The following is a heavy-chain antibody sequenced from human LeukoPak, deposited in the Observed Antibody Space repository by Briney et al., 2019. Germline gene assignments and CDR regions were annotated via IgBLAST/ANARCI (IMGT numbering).Heavy chain of an antibody. V-gene: IGHV1-46*01. CDR3: ARARTGDSDY. J-gene: IGHJ4*02. Sequence: ASVKVSCKASGYTFTSHGINWVRQAPGQGLEWMGLINPGGGSTTYSQKFQGRVTMTRDTSTSTVYMELNSLRSEDTALYYCARARTGDSDYWGQGTLVTVSS. D-gene: IGHD7-27*01. CDR1: GYTFTSHG. CDR2: INPGGGST.